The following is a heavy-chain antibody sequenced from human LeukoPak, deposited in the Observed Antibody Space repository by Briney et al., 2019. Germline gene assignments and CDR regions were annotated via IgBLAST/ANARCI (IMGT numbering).Heavy chain of an antibody. Sequence: PSETLSLTCTVSGGSISSGDYYWSWIRQPPGKGLEWIGYIYYSGSIYYNPSLKSRVTISVDTSKNQFSLKLSSVTAADTAVYYCARESPAEGPTEINWFDPWGQGTLVTVSS. V-gene: IGHV4-30-4*01. J-gene: IGHJ5*02. CDR3: ARESPAEGPTEINWFDP. D-gene: IGHD6-25*01. CDR2: IYYSGSI. CDR1: GGSISSGDYY.